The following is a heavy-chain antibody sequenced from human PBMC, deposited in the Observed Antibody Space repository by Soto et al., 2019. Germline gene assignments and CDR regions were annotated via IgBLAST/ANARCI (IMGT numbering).Heavy chain of an antibody. CDR3: GTSGGAGYYYSGMDV. D-gene: IGHD3-10*01. CDR1: GGSISSYY. CDR2: IYYSGST. Sequence: PSETLSLTCTVSGGSISSYYWSWIRQPPGKGLEWIGYIYYSGSTNYNPSLKSRVTISVDTSKNQFSLKLSSVTAADTAVYYCGTSGGAGYYYSGMDVRGQGTTVTVSS. V-gene: IGHV4-59*01. J-gene: IGHJ6*02.